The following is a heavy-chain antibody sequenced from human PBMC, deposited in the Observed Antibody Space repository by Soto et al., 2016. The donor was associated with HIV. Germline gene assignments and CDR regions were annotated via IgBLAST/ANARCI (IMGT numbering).Heavy chain of an antibody. CDR2: ISWNSGSI. V-gene: IGHV3-9*03. CDR3: AKXKSAAAATDWYFDL. J-gene: IGHJ2*01. CDR1: GFTFDDYA. Sequence: EVQLVESGGGLVQPGRSLRLSCAASGFTFDDYAMHWVRQAPGKGLEWVSGISWNSGSIGYADSVKGRFTISRDNAKNSLYLQMNSLRAEDMALYYCAKXKSAAAATDWYFDLWAVAPWSLSPQ. D-gene: IGHD6-13*01.